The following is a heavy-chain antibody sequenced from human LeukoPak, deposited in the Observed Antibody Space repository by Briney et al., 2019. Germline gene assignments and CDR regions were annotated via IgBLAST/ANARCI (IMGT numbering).Heavy chain of an antibody. CDR3: AISKARIAAAGTGYYYYYGMDV. Sequence: SETLSLTCTVSGGSISSSSYYWGWIRQPPGKGLEWIGSIYYSGSTYYSPSLKSRFTISVDTSKNQFSLKLSSVTAADTAVYYCAISKARIAAAGTGYYYYYGMDVWGQGTTVTVSS. J-gene: IGHJ6*02. D-gene: IGHD6-13*01. CDR2: IYYSGST. V-gene: IGHV4-39*07. CDR1: GGSISSSSYY.